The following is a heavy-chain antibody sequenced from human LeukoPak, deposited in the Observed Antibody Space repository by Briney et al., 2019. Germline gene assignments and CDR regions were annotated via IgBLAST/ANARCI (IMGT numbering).Heavy chain of an antibody. D-gene: IGHD3-16*02. CDR2: ISSSSSTI. CDR1: GFTFSRYR. CDR3: AREQQLSD. Sequence: GGSLRLSCATSGFTFSRYRIHWVRQAPGKGLEWVSYISSSSSTIHYADSVKGRFTISRDNAKNSLYLQMNSLRDEDTAVYYCAREQQLSDWGQGTLVTVSS. J-gene: IGHJ4*02. V-gene: IGHV3-48*02.